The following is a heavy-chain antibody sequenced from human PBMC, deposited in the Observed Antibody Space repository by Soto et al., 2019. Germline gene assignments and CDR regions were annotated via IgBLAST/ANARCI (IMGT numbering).Heavy chain of an antibody. CDR2: IYYSGST. J-gene: IGHJ5*02. V-gene: IGHV4-59*08. D-gene: IGHD2-21*02. Sequence: SETLSFTCTVSGGSISSYYGSWIRQPPGKGLEWIGYIYYSGSTNYNPSLKSRVTISVDTSKNQFSLKLSSVTAADTAVYYCARHPSDFWFDPWGQGTLVTVSS. CDR1: GGSISSYY. CDR3: ARHPSDFWFDP.